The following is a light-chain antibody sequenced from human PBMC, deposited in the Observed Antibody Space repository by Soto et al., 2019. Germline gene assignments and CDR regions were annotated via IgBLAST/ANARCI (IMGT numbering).Light chain of an antibody. J-gene: IGKJ2*01. CDR3: QQYNTWPPKYT. V-gene: IGKV3-15*01. Sequence: EIVLTQSPAILSMSPGGRATLSCRASQSIKTYLAWYQQKAGQPPRLLIYRASTRATGIPARFSGSGSGTEFSRTISSLQSEDFAVYYCQQYNTWPPKYTFGQGTKLEIK. CDR1: QSIKTY. CDR2: RAS.